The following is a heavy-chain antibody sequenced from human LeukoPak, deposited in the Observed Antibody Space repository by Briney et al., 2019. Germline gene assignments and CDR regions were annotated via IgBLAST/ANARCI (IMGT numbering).Heavy chain of an antibody. Sequence: PGGSLRLSCAASGFTFSSYWMHWVRQAPGKGLVWVSRINSDGSSTSYADSVKGRFTISRDNSKNTLYLQMNSLRAEDTAVYYCARDLRRSSTSCPGGYWGQGTLVTVSS. J-gene: IGHJ4*02. V-gene: IGHV3-74*01. CDR2: INSDGSST. D-gene: IGHD2-2*01. CDR3: ARDLRRSSTSCPGGY. CDR1: GFTFSSYW.